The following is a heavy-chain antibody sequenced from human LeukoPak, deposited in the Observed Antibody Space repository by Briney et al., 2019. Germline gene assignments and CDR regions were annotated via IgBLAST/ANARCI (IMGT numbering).Heavy chain of an antibody. CDR3: STAKFDY. Sequence: PGGSLRLSCAASGSTLSSYSMNWVRQAPGKGLEWISHISVSGSTIHYADSVKGRFTISRDSAKNSLYLQMNSLRAGDTAVYYCSTAKFDYWGQGTLLIVSS. J-gene: IGHJ4*02. CDR1: GSTLSSYS. CDR2: ISVSGSTI. V-gene: IGHV3-48*01.